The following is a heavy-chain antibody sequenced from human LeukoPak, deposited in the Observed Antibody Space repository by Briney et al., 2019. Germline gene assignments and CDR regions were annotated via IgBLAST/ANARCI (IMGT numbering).Heavy chain of an antibody. CDR3: TRGRYAPFDY. CDR2: IRSKAYGGTT. Sequence: SGGSLRLSCTASGFTFGDYAMSWVRQAPGKGLEWVGFIRSKAYGGTTEYAASVKGRFTISRDDSKSIAYLQMNSLKTEDTAVYYCTRGRYAPFDYWGQGTLVTVSS. D-gene: IGHD3-9*01. V-gene: IGHV3-49*04. J-gene: IGHJ4*02. CDR1: GFTFGDYA.